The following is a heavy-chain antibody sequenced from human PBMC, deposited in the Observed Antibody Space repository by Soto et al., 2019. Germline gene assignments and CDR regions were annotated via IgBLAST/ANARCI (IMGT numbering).Heavy chain of an antibody. CDR1: AGSITSDEYY. CDR2: IHHTGSP. D-gene: IGHD3-10*01. V-gene: IGHV4-31*03. Sequence: QVQLQESGPGLVKPSQTLSLTCTVSAGSITSDEYYWNWIRYRPGKGLEWIGFIHHTGSPFYNPSLESRASISIDTSESQFSLNLASVTVADTAVYYCARRPTGSGSSFFDYWGPGTLVTVAS. CDR3: ARRPTGSGSSFFDY. J-gene: IGHJ4*02.